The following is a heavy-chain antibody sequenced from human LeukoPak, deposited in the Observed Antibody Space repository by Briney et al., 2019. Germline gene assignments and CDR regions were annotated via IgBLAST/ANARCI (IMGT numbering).Heavy chain of an antibody. J-gene: IGHJ4*02. CDR3: AGGGPEEDYFDY. CDR2: ISSSGSTI. V-gene: IGHV3-48*03. Sequence: GGSLRLSCAASGFTFTSYEMNWVRQAPGKGLEWVSYISSSGSTIYYADSVKGRFTISSDSAKNSLYLQMNSLRAEDTAVYYCAGGGPEEDYFDYWGQGTLVTVSS. D-gene: IGHD1-14*01. CDR1: GFTFTSYE.